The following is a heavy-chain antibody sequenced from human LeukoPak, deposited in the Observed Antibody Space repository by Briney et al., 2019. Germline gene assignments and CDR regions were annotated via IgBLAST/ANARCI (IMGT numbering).Heavy chain of an antibody. CDR3: AREARGPYSYNAFDI. CDR2: IKQDGSEK. CDR1: GFTFSSYA. V-gene: IGHV3-7*01. Sequence: GGSLRLSCAASGFTFSSYAMSWVRQAPGKGLEWVANIKQDGSEKYYVDSVKGRFTISRDNAKNSLYLQMNSLRAEDTAVYYCAREARGPYSYNAFDIWGQGTMVTVSS. J-gene: IGHJ3*02. D-gene: IGHD5-18*01.